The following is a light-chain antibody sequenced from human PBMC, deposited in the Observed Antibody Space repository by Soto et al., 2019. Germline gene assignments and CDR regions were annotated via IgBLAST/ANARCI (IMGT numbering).Light chain of an antibody. Sequence: EIVLTQSPGTLSLSPGERATLSCRASQSVSSNFLAWYQQKPGQAPRLLIYGASSRAIGIPDKFSGSASGTDFTLTISRLEPEDFAVYYCQQYGSSPPWTFGQGTKVEIK. CDR2: GAS. CDR3: QQYGSSPPWT. CDR1: QSVSSNF. J-gene: IGKJ1*01. V-gene: IGKV3-20*01.